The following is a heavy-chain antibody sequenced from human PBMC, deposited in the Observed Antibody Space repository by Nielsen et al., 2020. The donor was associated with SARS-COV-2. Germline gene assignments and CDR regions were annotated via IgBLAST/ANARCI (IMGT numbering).Heavy chain of an antibody. CDR1: GGSINSYS. V-gene: IGHV4-59*01. D-gene: IGHD2-21*01. J-gene: IGHJ3*02. CDR3: ARYIPVNKSSDI. Sequence: SETLSLTCTVSGGSINSYSWSWMRQPPGKGLEWIAYTSYSGSAKYNPSLKSRVTISVDTSKNQFSLKLTSVTAADTAVYYCARYIPVNKSSDIWGQGTMVTVSS. CDR2: TSYSGSA.